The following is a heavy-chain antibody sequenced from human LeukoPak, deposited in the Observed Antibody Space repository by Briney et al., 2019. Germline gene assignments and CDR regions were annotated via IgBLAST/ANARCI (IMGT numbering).Heavy chain of an antibody. Sequence: GGSLRLSCTSSGYIFSHYGMYWVRQAPGKGLEWVAVTWADGNKKYTADSVKGRFAISRDNSRNILYLQMSSLRAEDTAIYYCARDSTNSNYYMDVWGKGISVTVSS. CDR1: GYIFSHYG. J-gene: IGHJ6*03. CDR2: TWADGNKK. V-gene: IGHV3-33*07. D-gene: IGHD2-8*01. CDR3: ARDSTNSNYYMDV.